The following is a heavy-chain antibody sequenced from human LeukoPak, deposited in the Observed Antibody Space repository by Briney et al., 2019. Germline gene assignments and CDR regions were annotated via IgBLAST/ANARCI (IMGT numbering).Heavy chain of an antibody. CDR1: GYSFTSYW. V-gene: IGHV5-51*01. CDR2: IYLGDSDT. J-gene: IGHJ4*02. D-gene: IGHD3-22*01. CDR3: ARAQPYYYDSSGYYRD. Sequence: GESLKISCKGSGYSFTSYWIGWVRQMPGKGLEWMGIIYLGDSDTRYSPSFQGQVTISADKSISTAYLQWSSLKASDTAMYYCARAQPYYYDSSGYYRDWGQGTLVTVSS.